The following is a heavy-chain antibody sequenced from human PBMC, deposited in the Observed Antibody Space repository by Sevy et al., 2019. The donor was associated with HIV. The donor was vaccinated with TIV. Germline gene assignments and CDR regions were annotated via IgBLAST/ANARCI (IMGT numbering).Heavy chain of an antibody. CDR3: TTEDYDSSDYGMDV. V-gene: IGHV3-15*01. CDR2: IKSKTDGGTT. CDR1: GFTFSNAW. J-gene: IGHJ6*02. D-gene: IGHD3-22*01. Sequence: GGSPRLSCAASGFTFSNAWMSWVRQAPGKGLEWVGRIKSKTDGGTTDYAAPVKGRFTISRDDSKNTLYLQMNSLKTEDTAVYYCTTEDYDSSDYGMDVWGQGTTVTVSS.